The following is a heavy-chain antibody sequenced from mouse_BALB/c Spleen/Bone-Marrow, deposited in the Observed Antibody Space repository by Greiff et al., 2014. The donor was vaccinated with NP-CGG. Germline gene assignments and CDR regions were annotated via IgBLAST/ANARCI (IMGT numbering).Heavy chain of an antibody. CDR2: ISDGDIYT. D-gene: IGHD1-1*02. J-gene: IGHJ4*01. Sequence: EVKLVESGGGLVKPGGSLKLSCTASGFTFSDYYMYWVRQTPEKRLEWVATISDGDIYTYYPDSVKGRFTISRDNAKNNLYLQMSSLKSEDTAMYYCARSGEKYGALDYSGQGTSVTVSS. V-gene: IGHV5-4*02. CDR1: GFTFSDYY. CDR3: ARSGEKYGALDY.